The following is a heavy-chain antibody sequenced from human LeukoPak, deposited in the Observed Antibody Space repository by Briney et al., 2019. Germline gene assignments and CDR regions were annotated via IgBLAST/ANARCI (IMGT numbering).Heavy chain of an antibody. V-gene: IGHV4-4*02. CDR1: GGSISSSNW. D-gene: IGHD3-22*01. CDR2: IYHSGST. Sequence: SETLSLTCAVSGGSISSSNWWSWVRQPPGKGLEWIGEIYHSGSTNYNPSLKSRVTISVDKSKNQFSLKLSSVTAADTAVYYCAREGGYSSANFDYWGQGTLVTVSS. J-gene: IGHJ4*02. CDR3: AREGGYSSANFDY.